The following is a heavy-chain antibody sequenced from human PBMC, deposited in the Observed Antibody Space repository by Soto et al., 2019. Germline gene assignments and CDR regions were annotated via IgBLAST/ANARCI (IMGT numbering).Heavy chain of an antibody. D-gene: IGHD1-26*01. Sequence: QVQLQESGPGLVKPSETLTLTCTVSPGSISSSYWSWIRQPPGRGLEWIGHVAYSGTTKYNPSLKSRGSISVSTSKKQFSLRLTSVTAADTAVYYCAREAQDYYFDHWGQGILVTVSS. CDR3: AREAQDYYFDH. V-gene: IGHV4-59*01. J-gene: IGHJ5*02. CDR2: VAYSGTT. CDR1: PGSISSSY.